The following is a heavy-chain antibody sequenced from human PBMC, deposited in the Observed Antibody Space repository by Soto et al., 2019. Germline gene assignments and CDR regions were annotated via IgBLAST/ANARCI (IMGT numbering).Heavy chain of an antibody. J-gene: IGHJ5*02. Sequence: SVKVSCKASGGTFSSYTISSVRHAPGQGLEWMGRIIPILGIANYAQKFQGRVTITADESTSTAHMELSSLRSEDTAVYYCARDLEVLRYFERADGDASTWSDPWGKGTLVPVSS. CDR2: IIPILGIA. CDR1: GGTFSSYT. CDR3: ARDLEVLRYFERADGDASTWSDP. D-gene: IGHD3-9*01. V-gene: IGHV1-69*04.